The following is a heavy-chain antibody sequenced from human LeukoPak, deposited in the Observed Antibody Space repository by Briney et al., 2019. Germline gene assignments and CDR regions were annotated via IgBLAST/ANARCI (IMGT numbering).Heavy chain of an antibody. Sequence: ASETLSLTCTVSGGSISPYYWGWIRQPPGKGLEWIGSIYYSGSTYYNPSLKSRVTISVDTSKNQFSLKLSSVTAADTAVYYCARQPYYGSGRSAFDIWGQGTMVTVSS. V-gene: IGHV4-39*01. D-gene: IGHD3-10*01. CDR3: ARQPYYGSGRSAFDI. CDR2: IYYSGST. CDR1: GGSISPYY. J-gene: IGHJ3*02.